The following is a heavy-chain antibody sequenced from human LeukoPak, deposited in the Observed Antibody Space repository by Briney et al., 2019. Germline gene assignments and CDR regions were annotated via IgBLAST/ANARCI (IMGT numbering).Heavy chain of an antibody. CDR1: GGSFSGYY. CDR2: INHSGST. CDR3: ARASRPGGIVVVPAAIFVNYYYGMDV. J-gene: IGHJ6*02. V-gene: IGHV4-34*01. Sequence: SETLSLTCAVYGGSFSGYYWSWIRQPPGKGLEWIGEINHSGSTNYNPSLKSRVTISVDTSKNQFSLELSSVTAADTAVYYCARASRPGGIVVVPAAIFVNYYYGMDVWGQGTTVTVSS. D-gene: IGHD2-2*02.